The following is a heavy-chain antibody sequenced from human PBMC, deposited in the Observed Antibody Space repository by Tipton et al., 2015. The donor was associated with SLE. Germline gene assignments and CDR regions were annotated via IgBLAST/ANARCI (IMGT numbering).Heavy chain of an antibody. J-gene: IGHJ4*02. Sequence: SLRLSCAASGFTFSSYSMNWVRQAPGKGLEWVSSISSSSSYIYYADSVKGRFTISRDNAKNSLYLQMNSLRVEDTAVYYCASSFYCGGDCYPYYFDYWGQGTLVTVSS. CDR1: GFTFSSYS. V-gene: IGHV3-21*01. CDR3: ASSFYCGGDCYPYYFDY. CDR2: ISSSSSYI. D-gene: IGHD2-21*01.